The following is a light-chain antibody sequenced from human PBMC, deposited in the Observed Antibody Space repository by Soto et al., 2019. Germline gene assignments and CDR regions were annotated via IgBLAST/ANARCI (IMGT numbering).Light chain of an antibody. CDR2: EVT. Sequence: QSALTQPPSASGSPGQSVTISCTGTSNDVGDYDYVSWYQQHPGKAPKLIIYEVTKRPSGVPGRFSGSKSGNTASLTVSGLQAEDEADYYCSSYAGTNPFVFGSGTKVTVL. J-gene: IGLJ1*01. V-gene: IGLV2-8*01. CDR1: SNDVGDYDY. CDR3: SSYAGTNPFV.